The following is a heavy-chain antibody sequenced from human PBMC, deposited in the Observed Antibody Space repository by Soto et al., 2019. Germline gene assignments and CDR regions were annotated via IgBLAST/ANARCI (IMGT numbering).Heavy chain of an antibody. CDR3: ATYDYSDFYFDQ. J-gene: IGHJ4*02. V-gene: IGHV4-31*03. Sequence: QVQLQESGPGLVKPSQTLSLTCNVSGGSITSHTHYWSWIRQHPGKGLEWIGKIHFRGTTYYNPSLESRVFISVDTSQNQFSLRLTSVTAADTAVYFCATYDYSDFYFDQWGQGTLVSVSS. CDR1: GGSITSHTHY. CDR2: IHFRGTT. D-gene: IGHD4-17*01.